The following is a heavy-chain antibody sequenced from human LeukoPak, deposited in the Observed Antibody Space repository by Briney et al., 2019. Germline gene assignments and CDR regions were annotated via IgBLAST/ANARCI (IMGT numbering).Heavy chain of an antibody. V-gene: IGHV1-18*04. CDR3: AREVPNYYDSSGSNDY. J-gene: IGHJ4*02. D-gene: IGHD3-22*01. CDR1: GYTFTSYY. Sequence: ASVKVSCKASGYTFTSYYMHWVRQAPGQGLEWMGWISAYNGNTNYAQKLQGRVTMTTDTSTSTAYMELRSLRSDDTAVYYCAREVPNYYDSSGSNDYWGQGTLVTVSS. CDR2: ISAYNGNT.